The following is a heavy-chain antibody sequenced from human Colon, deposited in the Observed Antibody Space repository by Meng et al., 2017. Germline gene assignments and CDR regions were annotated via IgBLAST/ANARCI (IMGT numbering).Heavy chain of an antibody. V-gene: IGHV4-4*02. CDR2: VYHRGDT. J-gene: IGHJ5*02. Sequence: QGRLQESGPGLVKPSGTLSLPCTVSGASISSDIWWSWVRQPPGKGLEWIGEVYHRGDTNYNPSLKSRVTISVDTSKNQFSLKLSSVTAADTAVYYCARRVRGVISWFDPWGQGTLVTVSS. CDR1: GASISSDIW. D-gene: IGHD3-10*01. CDR3: ARRVRGVISWFDP.